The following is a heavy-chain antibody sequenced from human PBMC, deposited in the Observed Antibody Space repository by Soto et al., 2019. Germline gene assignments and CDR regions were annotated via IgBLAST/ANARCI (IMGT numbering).Heavy chain of an antibody. V-gene: IGHV4-59*01. Sequence: PSETLSLTCTVSGGSISSYYWSWIRQPPGKGLEWIGYIYYSGSTNYNPSLKSRVTISVDTSKNQFSLKLSSVTAADTAVYYCARVSIAKGQLVLEGGMDVWGQGTTVTVSS. CDR2: IYYSGST. J-gene: IGHJ6*02. CDR3: ARVSIAKGQLVLEGGMDV. CDR1: GGSISSYY. D-gene: IGHD6-6*01.